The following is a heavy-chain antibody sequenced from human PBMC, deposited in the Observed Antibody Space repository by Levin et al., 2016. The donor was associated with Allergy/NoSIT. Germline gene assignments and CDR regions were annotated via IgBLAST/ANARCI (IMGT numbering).Heavy chain of an antibody. V-gene: IGHV3-23*01. CDR2: ISGSGGST. J-gene: IGHJ4*02. CDR1: GFTFSSYA. D-gene: IGHD3-10*01. CDR3: AKGHNYYGSGSYYNV. Sequence: GESLKISCAASGFTFSSYAMSWVRQAPGKGLEWVSAISGSGGSTYYADSVKGRFTISRDNSKNTLYLQMNSLRAEDTAVYYCAKGHNYYGSGSYYNVWGQGTLVTVSS.